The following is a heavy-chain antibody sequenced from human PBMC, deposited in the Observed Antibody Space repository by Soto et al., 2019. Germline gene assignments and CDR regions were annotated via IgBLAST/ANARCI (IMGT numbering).Heavy chain of an antibody. J-gene: IGHJ2*01. CDR2: IVRLFGTA. CDR3: AISGNSRVYFDL. CDR1: GGTLNNFA. Sequence: QVQLVQSGAEVRKPGSSVKVSCKASGGTLNNFAVSWVRQAPGQGLEWMGGIVRLFGTANYAQKFQGRVTITSDESTRTAYMELSNLRSEDTPIYYRAISGNSRVYFDLWGRGTLVTVSS. V-gene: IGHV1-69*01. D-gene: IGHD1-26*01.